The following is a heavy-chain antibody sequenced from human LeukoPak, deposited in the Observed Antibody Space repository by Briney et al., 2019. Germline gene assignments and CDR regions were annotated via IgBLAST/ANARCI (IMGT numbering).Heavy chain of an antibody. CDR2: TYYRSKWYN. CDR3: ARERYYDSTGFFHFDQ. D-gene: IGHD3-22*01. CDR1: GDSVSGNSAA. Sequence: SQTLSLTCAISGDSVSGNSAAWDWIRQSPSRGLEWLGRTYYRSKWYNDYAPSMKSRITINQATSKNQFCLQLNSVTPEDTAWYYWARERYYDSTGFFHFDQWGQGTLVTVSS. V-gene: IGHV6-1*01. J-gene: IGHJ4*02.